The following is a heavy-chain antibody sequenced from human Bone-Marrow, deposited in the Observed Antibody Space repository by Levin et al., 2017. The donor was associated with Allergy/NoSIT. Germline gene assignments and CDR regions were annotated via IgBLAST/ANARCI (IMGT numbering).Heavy chain of an antibody. CDR3: ARTRPYYGILTGRYLTGWFDP. J-gene: IGHJ5*02. V-gene: IGHV2-70*01. CDR2: IDWDDDK. D-gene: IGHD3-9*01. Sequence: SGPTLVKPTQTLTLTCTFSGFSLSTSGMCVSWIRQPPGKALEWLALIDWDDDKYYSTSLKTRLTISKDTSKNQVVLTMTNMDPVDTATYYCARTRPYYGILTGRYLTGWFDPWGQGTLVTVSS. CDR1: GFSLSTSGMC.